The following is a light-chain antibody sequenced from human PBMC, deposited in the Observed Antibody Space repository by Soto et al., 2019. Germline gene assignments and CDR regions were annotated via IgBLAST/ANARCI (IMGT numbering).Light chain of an antibody. CDR2: LNSDGSH. J-gene: IGLJ3*02. CDR3: QTWGTGIHWV. V-gene: IGLV4-69*01. CDR1: SGHSSYA. Sequence: QPVLTQSPSASASLGASVKLTCTLSSGHSSYAIACHQQQPEKGPRYLMKLNSDGSHSKGDGIPDRFSGSSSGAERYLTISSLQSEDEADYYCQTWGTGIHWVFGGGTKLTVL.